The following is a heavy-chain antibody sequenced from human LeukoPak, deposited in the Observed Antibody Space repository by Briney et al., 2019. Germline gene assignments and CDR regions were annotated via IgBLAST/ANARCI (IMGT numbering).Heavy chain of an antibody. CDR3: ARLEEYSSGWYYFDY. V-gene: IGHV5-51*01. Sequence: GESLKISCKGSGYSFTSYWIGWVRQMPGKGLEWMGIIYPGDSNTRYSPSFQGQVTISADKSISTAYLQWSSLKASDTAMYYCARLEEYSSGWYYFDYWGQGTLVTVSS. CDR1: GYSFTSYW. J-gene: IGHJ4*02. CDR2: IYPGDSNT. D-gene: IGHD6-19*01.